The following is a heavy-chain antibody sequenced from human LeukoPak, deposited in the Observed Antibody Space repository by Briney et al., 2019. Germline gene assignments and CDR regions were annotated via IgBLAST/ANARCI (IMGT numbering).Heavy chain of an antibody. CDR2: IKKDGSEK. D-gene: IGHD3-16*01. Sequence: LAGGSLRLSCTVSGFTVSSNSMSWVRQAPGKGLEWVANIKKDGSEKYYVDSVKGRFTISRDNAKTSLYLQMNSLRAEDTAVYFCARESGNSYARERTFDYWGQGTLVTVSS. CDR1: GFTVSSNS. V-gene: IGHV3-7*01. J-gene: IGHJ4*02. CDR3: ARESGNSYARERTFDY.